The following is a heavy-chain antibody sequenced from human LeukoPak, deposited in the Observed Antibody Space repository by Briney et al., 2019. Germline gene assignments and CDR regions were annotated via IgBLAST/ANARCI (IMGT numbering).Heavy chain of an antibody. Sequence: SETLSLTCTVAGGSISSSSYYWGWIRQPRGNGLEWIGSIYYSGSTYYNPSLKSRVTLSVDTAQNPCSLKLTPVTARPPPFVCRARGNHRLKSYFDYWGQGTLVTVSS. V-gene: IGHV4-39*02. CDR3: ARGNHRLKSYFDY. CDR2: IYYSGST. CDR1: GGSISSSSYY. J-gene: IGHJ4*02. D-gene: IGHD1-14*01.